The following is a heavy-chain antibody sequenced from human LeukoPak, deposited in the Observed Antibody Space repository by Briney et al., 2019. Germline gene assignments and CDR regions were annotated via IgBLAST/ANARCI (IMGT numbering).Heavy chain of an antibody. CDR3: ARETAVTQNDAFDI. D-gene: IGHD4-17*01. J-gene: IGHJ3*02. CDR1: GYTFTSHT. Sequence: ASVKVSCKASGYTFTSHTMHWVRQAPGQRLEWMGWINAGNANTKYSQKFRGRVTITMDTSATTAYMELSSLKSEDTAVYYCARETAVTQNDAFDIWGQGTMVTVSS. CDR2: INAGNANT. V-gene: IGHV1-3*01.